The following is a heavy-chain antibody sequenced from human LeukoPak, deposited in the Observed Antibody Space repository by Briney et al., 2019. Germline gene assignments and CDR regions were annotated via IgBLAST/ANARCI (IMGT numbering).Heavy chain of an antibody. CDR3: ARALAAAGPYFDY. D-gene: IGHD6-13*01. Sequence: SETLSLTCTVSGGSISSYYWSWIRQPPGKGLEWIGYIYYSGSTNYNPSLTSRVTISVDTSKNQFSLKLSSVTAADTAVYYCARALAAAGPYFDYWGQGTLVTVSS. CDR1: GGSISSYY. V-gene: IGHV4-59*01. J-gene: IGHJ4*02. CDR2: IYYSGST.